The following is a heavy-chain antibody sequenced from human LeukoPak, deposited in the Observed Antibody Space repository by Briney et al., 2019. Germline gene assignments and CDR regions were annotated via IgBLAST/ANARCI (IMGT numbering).Heavy chain of an antibody. J-gene: IGHJ3*02. Sequence: GGSLRLSCAASGFTSADYAMHWVRQAPGKGLEWVSLISGYGGSTYYADSVKRRFTISRDNSKSSLYLQMNSLRTEDAALYYCAKDANISSGSYWSGDAFDIWGQGTMVTVSS. CDR2: ISGYGGST. V-gene: IGHV3-43*02. CDR1: GFTSADYA. CDR3: AKDANISSGSYWSGDAFDI. D-gene: IGHD1-26*01.